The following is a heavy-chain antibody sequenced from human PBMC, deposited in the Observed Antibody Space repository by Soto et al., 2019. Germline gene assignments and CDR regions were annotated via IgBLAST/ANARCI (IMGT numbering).Heavy chain of an antibody. CDR1: GFTFSSYD. V-gene: IGHV3-13*01. J-gene: IGHJ3*01. CDR2: SGLPGGT. CDR3: ARTAERQQATKEGDAFDV. D-gene: IGHD6-13*01. Sequence: EVQLVESGGDLVQPGGSLRLSCTASGFTFSSYDMHWVRQSPRKGLEWVATSGLPGGTWYPDAVKGRFTIARENAKNSLYLHMNSLTDGETAVYYCARTAERQQATKEGDAFDVGGQGTRATVS.